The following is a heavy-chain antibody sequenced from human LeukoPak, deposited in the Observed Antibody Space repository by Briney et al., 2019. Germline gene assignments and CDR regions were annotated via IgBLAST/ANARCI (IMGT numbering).Heavy chain of an antibody. CDR2: ISGSGGST. CDR1: GFTFSSYA. J-gene: IGHJ4*02. Sequence: PGGSLRLSCAASGFTFSSYAMSWVRQAPGKGLEWVSAISGSGGSTYYADSVKGRSTISRDNSKNTLYLQMNSLRAEDTAVYYCAKVGAYYDSSGYDYWGQGTLVTVSS. CDR3: AKVGAYYDSSGYDY. D-gene: IGHD3-22*01. V-gene: IGHV3-23*01.